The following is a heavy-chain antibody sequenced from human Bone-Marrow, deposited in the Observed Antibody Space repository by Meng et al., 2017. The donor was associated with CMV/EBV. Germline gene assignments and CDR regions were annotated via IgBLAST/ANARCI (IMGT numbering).Heavy chain of an antibody. Sequence: SGDYYWSWIRQPPGKGLEWIGYIYYSGSTYYNPFLKSRVTISVDTSKNQFSLKLSSVTAADTAVYYCARGGYDSSGYYYTTEVFFDYWGQGTLVTVSS. V-gene: IGHV4-30-4*01. CDR1: SGDYY. J-gene: IGHJ4*02. CDR3: ARGGYDSSGYYYTTEVFFDY. D-gene: IGHD3-22*01. CDR2: IYYSGST.